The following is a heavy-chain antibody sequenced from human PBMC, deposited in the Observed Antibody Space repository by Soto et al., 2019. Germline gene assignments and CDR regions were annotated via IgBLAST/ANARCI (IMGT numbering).Heavy chain of an antibody. J-gene: IGHJ2*01. D-gene: IGHD3-10*01. Sequence: QVQLQESGPGLVKPSETLSLTCTVPGGSISSYYWSWIRQPPGKGLEWIGYIYYSGSTNYNPSLRSRVTKSVDTCKNQFSLKLSSVTAADTAVYYCARGVLWFGSWYFDLWGRGTLVTVSS. CDR1: GGSISSYY. V-gene: IGHV4-59*01. CDR2: IYYSGST. CDR3: ARGVLWFGSWYFDL.